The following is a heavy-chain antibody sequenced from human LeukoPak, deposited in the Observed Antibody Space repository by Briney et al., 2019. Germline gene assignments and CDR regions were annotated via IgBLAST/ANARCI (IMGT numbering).Heavy chain of an antibody. D-gene: IGHD1-26*01. V-gene: IGHV3-23*01. Sequence: GGSLRLSCAASGFTFTNYAMSWVRQAPGEGLEWVSVISGSGATTFYADSVKGRFTISRGNAKNSLYLQMNSLRAEDTAVYYCASGVVGTTAFDIWGQGTMVTVSS. J-gene: IGHJ3*02. CDR1: GFTFTNYA. CDR2: ISGSGATT. CDR3: ASGVVGTTAFDI.